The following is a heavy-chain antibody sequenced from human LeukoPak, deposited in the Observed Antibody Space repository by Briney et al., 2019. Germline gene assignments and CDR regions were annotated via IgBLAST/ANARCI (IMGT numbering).Heavy chain of an antibody. CDR1: GFSFSSYS. CDR2: ISSSSSYI. CDR3: ARDKGSSGYYVDY. D-gene: IGHD3-22*01. V-gene: IGHV3-21*01. J-gene: IGHJ4*02. Sequence: GGSLRLSCAASGFSFSSYSMNWVRQAPGKGLEWVSSISSSSSYIYYADSVEGRFTISRDNAKNSLYLQMNSLRAEDTAVYYCARDKGSSGYYVDYWGQGTLVTVSS.